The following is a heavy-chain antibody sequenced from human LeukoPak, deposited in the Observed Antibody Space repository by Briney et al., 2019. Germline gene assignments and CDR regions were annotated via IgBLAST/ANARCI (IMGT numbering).Heavy chain of an antibody. Sequence: SQTLSLTCAISGDIVSSNSVTWNWIRQSPSRGLEWLGRTYYRSTWYNDYAVSVRGRITVNPDTSKNQFSLHLNSVTPEDTAVYYCARRLTQYDCFDPWGQGTLVTVSS. CDR1: GDIVSSNSVT. CDR3: ARRLTQYDCFDP. CDR2: TYYRSTWYN. D-gene: IGHD2-2*01. J-gene: IGHJ5*02. V-gene: IGHV6-1*01.